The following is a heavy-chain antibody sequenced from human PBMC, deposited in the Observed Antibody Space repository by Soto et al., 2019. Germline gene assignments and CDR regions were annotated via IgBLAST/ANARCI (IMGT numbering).Heavy chain of an antibody. CDR3: ARDFGIAAAGTLVDYYGMDV. CDR1: GFTFSSYG. V-gene: IGHV3-33*01. J-gene: IGHJ6*02. D-gene: IGHD6-13*01. CDR2: IWYDGSNK. Sequence: PGGSLRLSCAASGFTFSSYGMHWVRQAPGKGLEWVAVIWYDGSNKYYADSVKGRFTTSRDNSKNTLYLQMNSLRAEDTAVYYCARDFGIAAAGTLVDYYGMDVWGQGTTVTSP.